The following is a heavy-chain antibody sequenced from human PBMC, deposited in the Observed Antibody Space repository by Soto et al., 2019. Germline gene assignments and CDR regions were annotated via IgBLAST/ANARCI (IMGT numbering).Heavy chain of an antibody. CDR2: ISYDGSNK. D-gene: IGHD3-22*01. CDR1: GFTFSSYG. CDR3: AKDDSSGYYYVDY. Sequence: GGCLRLSCAASGFTFSSYGMHWVRQAPGKGLEWVAVISYDGSNKYYADSVKGRFTISRDNSKNTLYLQMNSLRAEDTAVYYCAKDDSSGYYYVDYWGQGTLVTVSS. V-gene: IGHV3-30*18. J-gene: IGHJ4*02.